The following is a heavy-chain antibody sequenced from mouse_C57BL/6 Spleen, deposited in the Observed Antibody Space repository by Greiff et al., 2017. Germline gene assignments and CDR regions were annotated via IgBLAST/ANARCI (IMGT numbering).Heavy chain of an antibody. CDR3: ARERDDYDGKFAY. Sequence: QVQLQQSGAELAKPGASVKLSCKASGYTFTSYWMHWVKQRPGQGLGWIGYINPSSGYTKYNQKFKDKATLTADKSSSTAYMQLSSLTYEDSAVYYCARERDDYDGKFAYWGQGTLVTVSA. CDR1: GYTFTSYW. J-gene: IGHJ3*01. D-gene: IGHD2-4*01. V-gene: IGHV1-7*01. CDR2: INPSSGYT.